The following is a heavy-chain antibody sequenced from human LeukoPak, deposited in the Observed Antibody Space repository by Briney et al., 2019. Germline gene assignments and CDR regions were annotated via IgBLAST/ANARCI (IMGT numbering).Heavy chain of an antibody. Sequence: GGSLRLSCAASGFTFSSYAMSWVRQAPGKGLEWVSGISGSGGGTYYADSVKGRFTTSRDNSRNTLYLQMNSPRAEDTAVYYCAILPGYSSGWYEVNYWGQGTLVTVSS. CDR3: AILPGYSSGWYEVNY. D-gene: IGHD6-13*01. V-gene: IGHV3-23*01. CDR2: ISGSGGGT. CDR1: GFTFSSYA. J-gene: IGHJ4*02.